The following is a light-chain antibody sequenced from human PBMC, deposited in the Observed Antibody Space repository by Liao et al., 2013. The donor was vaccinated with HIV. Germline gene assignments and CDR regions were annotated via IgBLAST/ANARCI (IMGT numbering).Light chain of an antibody. V-gene: IGLV3-1*01. CDR3: QAWDSSTSYV. J-gene: IGLJ1*01. CDR1: KLGDKY. CDR2: YDS. Sequence: SYELTQPPSVSVSPGQTASITCSGDKLGDKYACWYQQKPGQAPVLVIYYDSDRPSGIPERFSGSNSGNTATLTISRVEAGDEADYYCQAWDSSTSYVFGTGTKVTVL.